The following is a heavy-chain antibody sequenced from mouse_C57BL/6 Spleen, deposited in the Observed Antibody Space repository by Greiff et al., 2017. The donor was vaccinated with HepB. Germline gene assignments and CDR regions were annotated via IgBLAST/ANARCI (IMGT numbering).Heavy chain of an antibody. CDR1: GFSLTSYG. CDR2: IWSGGST. J-gene: IGHJ4*01. D-gene: IGHD1-1*01. Sequence: QVQLQQSGPGLVQPSQSLSITCTVSGFSLTSYGVHWVRQSPGKGLEWLGVIWSGGSTDYNAAFISRLSISKDNSKSQVFFKMNSLQADDTAIYYCARPHITTVDYYAMDYWGQGTSVTVSS. CDR3: ARPHITTVDYYAMDY. V-gene: IGHV2-2*01.